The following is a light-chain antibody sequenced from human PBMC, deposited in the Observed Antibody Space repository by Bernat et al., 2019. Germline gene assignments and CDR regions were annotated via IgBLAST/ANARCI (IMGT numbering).Light chain of an antibody. CDR2: KDT. CDR1: SLPSQY. CDR3: LSSDSSGTWV. Sequence: SYELTQPPSVSVSPGQTARITCSGDSLPSQYACSYQQIPGQAPLLVIYKDTERPSGIPERVSAPTSGTTVTLTSSEVQAEDEADYYCLSSDSSGTWVFGGGTKLAVV. V-gene: IGLV3-25*03. J-gene: IGLJ3*02.